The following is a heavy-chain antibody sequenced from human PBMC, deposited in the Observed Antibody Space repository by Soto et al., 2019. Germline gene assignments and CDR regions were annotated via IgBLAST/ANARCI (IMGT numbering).Heavy chain of an antibody. Sequence: GESLKISCKGSGYNFTSYWIGWVRQMPGKGLEWMGIIYPGDSDTRYSPSFQGQVTISADKSISTAYLQWSSLKASYTAMHYCPRHVEDIVATVEYNGFDPWGQGTRVSVS. J-gene: IGHJ5*02. D-gene: IGHD5-12*01. V-gene: IGHV5-51*01. CDR1: GYNFTSYW. CDR3: PRHVEDIVATVEYNGFDP. CDR2: IYPGDSDT.